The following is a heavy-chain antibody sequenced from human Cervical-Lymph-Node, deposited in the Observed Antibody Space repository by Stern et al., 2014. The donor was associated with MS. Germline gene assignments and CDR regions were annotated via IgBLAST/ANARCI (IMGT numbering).Heavy chain of an antibody. D-gene: IGHD3-22*01. V-gene: IGHV1-2*02. CDR3: ARRLDTLMVVGSANWFDA. Sequence: QVQLVESGAEVKKPGATGKVSCKASGYTFIDYYIHWVRQAPGQGPEWMGWINPHSGGANSAQKFKGRVTMTRDTSVSTVYLELSGLRSDDTAVYSCARRLDTLMVVGSANWFDAWGQGTLVIVSS. CDR1: GYTFIDYY. CDR2: INPHSGGA. J-gene: IGHJ5*02.